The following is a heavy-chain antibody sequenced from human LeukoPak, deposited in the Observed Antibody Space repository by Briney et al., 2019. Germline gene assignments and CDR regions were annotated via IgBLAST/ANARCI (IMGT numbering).Heavy chain of an antibody. Sequence: PGGSLRLSCAASGFTFISYGMHWVRQAPGKGLEWVAFIRYDGSNKYYADSVKGRFTISRDNSKNTLYLQMNSLRAEDTAVYYCATEYCTNGVCRRYDFDYWGQGTLVTVSS. CDR1: GFTFISYG. CDR3: ATEYCTNGVCRRYDFDY. D-gene: IGHD2-8*01. J-gene: IGHJ4*02. CDR2: IRYDGSNK. V-gene: IGHV3-30*02.